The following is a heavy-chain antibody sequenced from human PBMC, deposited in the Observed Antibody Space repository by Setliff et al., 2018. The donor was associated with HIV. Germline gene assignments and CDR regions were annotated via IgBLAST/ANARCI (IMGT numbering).Heavy chain of an antibody. J-gene: IGHJ6*03. CDR2: IWYDGSNK. CDR1: GLTFSSYS. CDR3: ARDNHYYYYMDV. V-gene: IGHV3-33*01. Sequence: GGSLRLSCAASGLTFSSYSMHWVRQAPGKGLEWVAVIWYDGSNKYYADSVKGRFTISRDNAKNSLYLQMNSLRAEDTAVYSCARDNHYYYYMDVWGKGTTVTVSS.